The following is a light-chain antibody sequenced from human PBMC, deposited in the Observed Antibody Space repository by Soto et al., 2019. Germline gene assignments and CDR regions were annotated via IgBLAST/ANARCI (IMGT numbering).Light chain of an antibody. CDR1: SSDVGGYNF. CDR2: EAS. V-gene: IGLV2-14*03. CDR3: SSYTTSGTVV. Sequence: QSALTQPASVFGSPGQSITISCTGTSSDVGGYNFVSWYQQHPGKAPKLMIYEASSRPSGVSNRFSGSKSGNTASLTISGLQPEDEADYYCSSYTTSGTVVFGTGTKV. J-gene: IGLJ1*01.